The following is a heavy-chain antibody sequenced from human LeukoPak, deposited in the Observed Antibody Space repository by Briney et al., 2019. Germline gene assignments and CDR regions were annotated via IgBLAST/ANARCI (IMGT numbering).Heavy chain of an antibody. V-gene: IGHV3-23*01. D-gene: IGHD6-13*01. CDR3: AKYSSSWPHYYYYGMDV. Sequence: GGSLRLSCAASGFTFSSYAMSWVRQAPGKGLEWVSAISGSGGSTYYADSVKGRFTISRDNSKNTLYLQMNSLRAEDTAVYYCAKYSSSWPHYYYYGMDVWGQGTTVTVSS. J-gene: IGHJ6*02. CDR2: ISGSGGST. CDR1: GFTFSSYA.